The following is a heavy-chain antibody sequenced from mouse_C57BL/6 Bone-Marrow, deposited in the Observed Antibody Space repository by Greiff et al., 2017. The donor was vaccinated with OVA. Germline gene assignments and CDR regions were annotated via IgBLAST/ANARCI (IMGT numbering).Heavy chain of an antibody. Sequence: QVQLQQSGPGLVQPSQSLSITCTVSGFSLTSYGVHWVRQSPGKGLEWLGVLWRGGSTDYNAAFMSRLSITKDNSKSQVFFKMNSLQADDTAIYYCAKNADYDGYYGFAYWGQGTLGTVSA. CDR3: AKNADYDGYYGFAY. J-gene: IGHJ3*01. D-gene: IGHD2-3*01. CDR2: LWRGGST. V-gene: IGHV2-5*01. CDR1: GFSLTSYG.